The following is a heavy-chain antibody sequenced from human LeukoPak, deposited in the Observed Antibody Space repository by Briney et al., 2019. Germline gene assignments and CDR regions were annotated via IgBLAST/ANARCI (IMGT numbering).Heavy chain of an antibody. D-gene: IGHD3-10*01. Sequence: GGSLRLSCAGTGFTFSTYSMNWVRQAPGKGLEWVSYISSRSGTIYYADSVKGRFTISRDNAKNSLYLQMNSLRDEDTGVYYCARAFGSGECGMDVWGQGTTVTVSS. CDR1: GFTFSTYS. CDR2: ISSRSGTI. J-gene: IGHJ6*02. V-gene: IGHV3-48*02. CDR3: ARAFGSGECGMDV.